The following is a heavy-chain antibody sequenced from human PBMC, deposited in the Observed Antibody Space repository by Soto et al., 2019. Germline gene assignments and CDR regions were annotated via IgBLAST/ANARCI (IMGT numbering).Heavy chain of an antibody. D-gene: IGHD2-15*01. V-gene: IGHV1-46*01. CDR1: GYTFTSYY. CDR2: INPSGGST. CDR3: ARDWKGGGTTGDFDY. J-gene: IGHJ4*02. Sequence: SVKVSCKASGYTFTSYYMHWVRQAPVQGLEWMGIINPSGGSTSYAQKFQGRVTMTRDTSTSTVYMELSSLRSEDTAVYYCARDWKGGGTTGDFDYWGQGTLVTVSS.